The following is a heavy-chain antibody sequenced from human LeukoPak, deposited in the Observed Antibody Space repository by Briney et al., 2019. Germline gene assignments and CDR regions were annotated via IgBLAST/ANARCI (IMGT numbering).Heavy chain of an antibody. D-gene: IGHD5-12*01. CDR1: GYTFTSYG. V-gene: IGHV1-18*01. CDR3: ARDSPFEIVATITGDY. J-gene: IGHJ4*02. CDR2: ISAYNGNT. Sequence: ASVKVSCKASGYTFTSYGISWVRQAPGQGLEWMGWISAYNGNTNYAQKLQGRVTMTTDTSTSTAYMELRSLRSDDTAVYYCARDSPFEIVATITGDYLGQGTLVTVSS.